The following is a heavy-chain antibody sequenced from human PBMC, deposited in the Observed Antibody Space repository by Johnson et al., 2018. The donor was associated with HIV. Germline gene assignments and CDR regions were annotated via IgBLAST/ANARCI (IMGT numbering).Heavy chain of an antibody. D-gene: IGHD2-15*01. J-gene: IGHJ3*02. CDR3: AKDHPVVAERTGAFDI. Sequence: QVQLVESGGGVVQPGGSLRLSCAASGFTFSSYGMHWVRQAPGKGLAWVAFIRYDGSNKYYAESVKGRFTIYRDNSKNTLYLQMNSLRAEDTAVYYCAKDHPVVAERTGAFDIWGQGTMVTVSS. CDR1: GFTFSSYG. V-gene: IGHV3-30*02. CDR2: IRYDGSNK.